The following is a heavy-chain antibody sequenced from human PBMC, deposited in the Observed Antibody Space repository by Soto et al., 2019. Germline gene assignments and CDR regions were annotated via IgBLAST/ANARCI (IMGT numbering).Heavy chain of an antibody. V-gene: IGHV3-21*01. CDR3: ARVEAGDGDAFDI. D-gene: IGHD7-27*01. J-gene: IGHJ3*02. CDR1: GFTFSSYS. Sequence: GGSLRLSCAASGFTFSSYSMNWVRQAPGKGLEWVSSISSSSSYIYYADSVKGRFTISRDNTKNSLYLQMNSLRAEDTAVYYCARVEAGDGDAFDIWGQGTMVTVSS. CDR2: ISSSSSYI.